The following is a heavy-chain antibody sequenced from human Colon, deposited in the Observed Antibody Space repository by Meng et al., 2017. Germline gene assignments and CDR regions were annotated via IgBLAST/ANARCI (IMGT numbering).Heavy chain of an antibody. D-gene: IGHD2-15*01. J-gene: IGHJ4*02. CDR2: ISYDGSNK. V-gene: IGHV3-30*04. CDR3: ASGYCGGGSCRRDY. Sequence: GGSLRLSCAASGFTFSSYAMHWVRQAPGKGLEWVAVISYDGSNKYYADSVKGRFTISRDNAKNSLYLQMNSLRAEDTAVYYCASGYCGGGSCRRDYWGQGTLVTVSS. CDR1: GFTFSSYA.